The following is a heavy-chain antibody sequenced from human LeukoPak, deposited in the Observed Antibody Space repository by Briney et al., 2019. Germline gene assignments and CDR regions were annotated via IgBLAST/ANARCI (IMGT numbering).Heavy chain of an antibody. Sequence: SETLSLTCAVYGGSFSDYYWGWIRQPPGKGLEWIGEIDPSGSTNYSPSLKSRVTISVDTSKNQFSLKLSSVAAADTAVYFCVRVGYRYVINDWSRAGLGAYPTKYYYHMDVWDKGATVTVSS. D-gene: IGHD5-18*01. CDR3: VRVGYRYVINDWSRAGLGAYPTKYYYHMDV. CDR1: GGSFSDYY. CDR2: IDPSGST. V-gene: IGHV4-34*01. J-gene: IGHJ6*03.